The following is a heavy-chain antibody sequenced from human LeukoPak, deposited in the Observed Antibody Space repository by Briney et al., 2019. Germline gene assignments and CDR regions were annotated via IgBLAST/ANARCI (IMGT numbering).Heavy chain of an antibody. V-gene: IGHV1-69*01. Sequence: SVKVSCKASGGTFSSYAISWVRQAPGQGLEWMGGIIPISGTANYAQKFQGRVTITADESTSTAYMELSSLRSEDTAVYYCARVYGEVDAFDIWGQGTMVTVSS. D-gene: IGHD2-2*01. CDR1: GGTFSSYA. CDR2: IIPISGTA. CDR3: ARVYGEVDAFDI. J-gene: IGHJ3*02.